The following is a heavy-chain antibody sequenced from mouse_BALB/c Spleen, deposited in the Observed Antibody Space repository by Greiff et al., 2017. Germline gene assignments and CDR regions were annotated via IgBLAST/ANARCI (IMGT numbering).Heavy chain of an antibody. D-gene: IGHD4-1*01. CDR2: INPSNGGT. Sequence: QVQLQQPGAELVKPGASVKLSCKASGYTFTSYYMYWVKQRPGQGLEWIGGINPSNGGTNFNEKFKSKATLTVDKSSSTAYMQLSSLTSEDSAVYYCTRGWDGGFDYWGQGTTRTVSS. CDR1: GYTFTSYY. J-gene: IGHJ2*01. V-gene: IGHV1S81*02. CDR3: TRGWDGGFDY.